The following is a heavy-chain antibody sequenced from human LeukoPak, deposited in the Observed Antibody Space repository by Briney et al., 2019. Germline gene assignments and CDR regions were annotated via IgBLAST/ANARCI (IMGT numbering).Heavy chain of an antibody. Sequence: GGSLRLSCAASGFTFSSYSMNWVRQAPGKGLEWVSSISSSSSYIYYADSVKGRFTISRDNAKNSLYLQMNSLRAEDTAVYYCARYGGPSLDPYYYYGMDVWGQGTTVTVSS. J-gene: IGHJ6*02. CDR1: GFTFSSYS. CDR3: ARYGGPSLDPYYYYGMDV. V-gene: IGHV3-21*01. CDR2: ISSSSSYI. D-gene: IGHD4-23*01.